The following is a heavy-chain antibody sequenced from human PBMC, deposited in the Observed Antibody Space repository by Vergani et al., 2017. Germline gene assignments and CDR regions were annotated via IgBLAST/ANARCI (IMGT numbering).Heavy chain of an antibody. V-gene: IGHV5-51*01. D-gene: IGHD6-13*01. J-gene: IGHJ6*02. CDR2: IYPGDSDT. Sequence: EVQLVQSGAEVKKPGESLKISCKGSGYSFTSYWIGWVRQMPGKGLEWMGIIYPGDSDTRYSPSFQGQVTISADKSNSTAYLQWTSLKASDTAMYYCARHSSAASQQPITRYYGMDVWGQGTTVTVSS. CDR1: GYSFTSYW. CDR3: ARHSSAASQQPITRYYGMDV.